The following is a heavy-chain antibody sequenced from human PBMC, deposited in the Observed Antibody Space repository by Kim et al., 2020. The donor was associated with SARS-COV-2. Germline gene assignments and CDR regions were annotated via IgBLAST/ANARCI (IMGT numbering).Heavy chain of an antibody. CDR3: ARAGDYRYFDL. CDR1: GGSFSGYY. CDR2: INHSGST. D-gene: IGHD4-17*01. Sequence: SETLSLTCAVYGGSFSGYYWSWIRQPPGKGLEWIGEINHSGSTNFNPSLKSRVTISVDTSKNQFSLKLSSVTAADTAVYYCARAGDYRYFDLWGLGTLVTVSS. V-gene: IGHV4-34*01. J-gene: IGHJ2*01.